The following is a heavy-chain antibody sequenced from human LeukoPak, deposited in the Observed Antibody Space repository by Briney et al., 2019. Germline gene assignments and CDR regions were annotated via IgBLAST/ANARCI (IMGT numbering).Heavy chain of an antibody. Sequence: ASVNVSCKASGYTFTGYYMHWVRQAPGQGLEWMGWINPNSGGTNYAQKFQGRVTMTRDTSISTAYMELSRLRSDDTAVYYCARASSPYSSSWYYFDYWGQGTLVTVSS. CDR3: ARASSPYSSSWYYFDY. J-gene: IGHJ4*02. D-gene: IGHD6-13*01. CDR2: INPNSGGT. V-gene: IGHV1-2*02. CDR1: GYTFTGYY.